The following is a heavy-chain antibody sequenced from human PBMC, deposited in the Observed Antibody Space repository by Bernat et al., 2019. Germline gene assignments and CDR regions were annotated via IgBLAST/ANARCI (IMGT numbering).Heavy chain of an antibody. CDR2: ISGSGDST. D-gene: IGHD2-21*02. Sequence: EVQLLESGGGLVQPGGSLRLSCAASGFTFSNYAMSWVRQAPGKGLEWVSTISGSGDSTYYADSVKGRFTISRDNSKNTLFLQMNSLRAEETALYYCAKDRRVVTGVGRQNFDHWGQGSLVTVSS. J-gene: IGHJ4*02. CDR1: GFTFSNYA. V-gene: IGHV3-23*01. CDR3: AKDRRVVTGVGRQNFDH.